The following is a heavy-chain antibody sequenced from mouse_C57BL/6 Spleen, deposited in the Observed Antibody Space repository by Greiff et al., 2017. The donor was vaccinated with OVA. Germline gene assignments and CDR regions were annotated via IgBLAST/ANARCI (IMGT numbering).Heavy chain of an antibody. J-gene: IGHJ4*01. CDR2: IYPGDGDT. CDR3: ARRGGYDDYYAMDY. V-gene: IGHV1-82*01. Sequence: VQLQQSGPELVKPGASVKISCKASGYAFSSSWMNWVKQRPGKGLEWIGRIYPGDGDTNYNGKFKGKATLTADKSSSTAYMQLSSLTSEDSAVYFCARRGGYDDYYAMDYWGQGTSVTVSS. CDR1: GYAFSSSW. D-gene: IGHD2-2*01.